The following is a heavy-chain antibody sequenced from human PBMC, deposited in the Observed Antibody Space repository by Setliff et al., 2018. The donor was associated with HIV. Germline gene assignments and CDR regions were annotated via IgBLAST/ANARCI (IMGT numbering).Heavy chain of an antibody. CDR1: GYTFTSYY. CDR3: ARDYLHVFDI. CDR2: INPSGGSA. V-gene: IGHV1-46*01. Sequence: ASVKVSCKASGYTFTSYYLHWVRQAPGQGLEWMGMINPSGGSASYAQKFQGRVTITTDESTSTAYMELSSLRSEATAGYYCARDYLHVFDIWGRGTMVAVSS. J-gene: IGHJ3*02.